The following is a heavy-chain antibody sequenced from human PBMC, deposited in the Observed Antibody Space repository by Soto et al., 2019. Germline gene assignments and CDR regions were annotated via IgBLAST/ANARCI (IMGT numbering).Heavy chain of an antibody. J-gene: IGHJ4*02. V-gene: IGHV3-7*01. D-gene: IGHD3-10*01. CDR1: GFTFKNYW. CDR3: ARGGKDFAY. Sequence: GGSLRLSCAVSGFTFKNYWMSWVRQAPGKGLEWVANIDEDGSEKYSVDSLKGRFTISRDNAKNSLYLQMNSLRGEDTAAYYCARGGKDFAYWGQGTLVTVSS. CDR2: IDEDGSEK.